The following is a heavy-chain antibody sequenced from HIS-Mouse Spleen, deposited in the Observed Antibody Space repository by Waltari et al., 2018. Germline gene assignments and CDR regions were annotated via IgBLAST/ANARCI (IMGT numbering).Heavy chain of an antibody. Sequence: QLQLQESGPGLVKPSETLSLTCTVSVGSISISIYHRGRIRQPPGKGLEWIGSIYYSGSTYYNPSLKSRVTISVDTSKNQFSLKLSSVTAADTAVYYCAREIPYSSSWYDWYFDLWGRGTLVTVSS. J-gene: IGHJ2*01. V-gene: IGHV4-39*07. CDR2: IYYSGST. D-gene: IGHD6-13*01. CDR1: VGSISISIYH. CDR3: AREIPYSSSWYDWYFDL.